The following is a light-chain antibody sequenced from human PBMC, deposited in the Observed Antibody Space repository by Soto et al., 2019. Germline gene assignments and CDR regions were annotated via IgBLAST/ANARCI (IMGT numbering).Light chain of an antibody. V-gene: IGLV2-14*01. J-gene: IGLJ1*01. Sequence: QSALTQPASVSGSPGQSITISCTGTSSDVGGYNYVSWYQQHPGKAPKLMIYDVSNRPSGGSNRFSGSKSGNTASLTISGLQAEDEADYYCSSYTSSSAFYVFVTGTKLTVL. CDR3: SSYTSSSAFYV. CDR1: SSDVGGYNY. CDR2: DVS.